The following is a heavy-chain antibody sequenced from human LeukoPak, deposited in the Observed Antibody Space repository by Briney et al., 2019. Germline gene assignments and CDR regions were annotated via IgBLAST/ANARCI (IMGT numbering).Heavy chain of an antibody. V-gene: IGHV3-30*18. Sequence: GGSLRLSCAASGFTFSDYYMSWIRQAPGKGLEWVAVISYDGSNKYYADSVKGRFTISRDNSKNTLYLQMNSLRAEDTAVYYCAKDRKAVAGPFDYWGQGTLVTVSS. CDR3: AKDRKAVAGPFDY. J-gene: IGHJ4*02. CDR1: GFTFSDYY. CDR2: ISYDGSNK. D-gene: IGHD6-19*01.